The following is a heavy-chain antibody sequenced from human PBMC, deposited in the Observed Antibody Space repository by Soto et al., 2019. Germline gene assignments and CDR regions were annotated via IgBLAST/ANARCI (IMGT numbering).Heavy chain of an antibody. V-gene: IGHV3-30*04. CDR3: ARDHGMFLSYYYYGMDV. CDR2: ISYDGKNK. Sequence: VQLVESGGGVVQTGRSLRLSCAASGFTFSRFSMHWVRQAPGKGLAWVAVISYDGKNKHFAESVKGRFSVSRDDSKNTIYLEMNNLRGDDSAVYYCARDHGMFLSYYYYGMDVWGQGTTVTVSS. J-gene: IGHJ6*02. CDR1: GFTFSRFS. D-gene: IGHD3-10*02.